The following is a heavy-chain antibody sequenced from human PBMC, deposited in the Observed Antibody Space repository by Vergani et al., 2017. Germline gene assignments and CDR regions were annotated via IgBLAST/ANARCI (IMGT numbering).Heavy chain of an antibody. CDR1: GVDFSSYI. D-gene: IGHD3-3*01. V-gene: IGHV3-48*01. CDR3: AKDHYDFWSGYPNLSPFDL. J-gene: IGHJ2*01. Sequence: QLVESGGGWVQPGGSLRLSCVVSGVDFSSYIMNWVRQAPGKGLEWVSFVSTGTKSQSYAESVKGRFTISRDSAKNSLYLQMNSLRAEDTALYYCAKDHYDFWSGYPNLSPFDLWGRGTLVTVSS. CDR2: VSTGTKSQ.